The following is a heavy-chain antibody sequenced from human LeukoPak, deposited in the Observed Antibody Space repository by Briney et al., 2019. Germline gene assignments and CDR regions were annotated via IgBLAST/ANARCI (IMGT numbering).Heavy chain of an antibody. J-gene: IGHJ6*03. CDR1: GFTSSSYG. Sequence: GGSLRLSCAASGFTSSSYGMHWVRQAPGKGLEWVAFIRYDGSNKYYADSVKGRFTISRDNSKNTLYLQMNSLRAEDTAVYYCAKDRSVSSSWYNYYYMDVWGKGTTVTVSS. CDR2: IRYDGSNK. D-gene: IGHD6-13*01. CDR3: AKDRSVSSSWYNYYYMDV. V-gene: IGHV3-30*02.